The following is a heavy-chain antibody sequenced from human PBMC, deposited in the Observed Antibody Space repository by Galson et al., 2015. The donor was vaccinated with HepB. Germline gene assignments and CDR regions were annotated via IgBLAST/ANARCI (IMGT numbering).Heavy chain of an antibody. CDR3: ARGRRDYYGSGSYYRRSNNVLLFDY. CDR1: GGSFSGYY. D-gene: IGHD3-10*01. Sequence: ETLSLTCAVYGGSFSGYYWSWIRPPPGKGLEWIGEINHSGSTNYNPSLKSRVTISVDTSKNQFSLKLSSVTAADTAVYYCARGRRDYYGSGSYYRRSNNVLLFDYWGQGTLVTVSS. CDR2: INHSGST. J-gene: IGHJ4*02. V-gene: IGHV4-34*01.